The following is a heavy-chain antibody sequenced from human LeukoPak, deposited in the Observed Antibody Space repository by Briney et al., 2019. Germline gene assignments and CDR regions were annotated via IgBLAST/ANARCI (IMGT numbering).Heavy chain of an antibody. J-gene: IGHJ5*02. CDR2: IIGSGASA. D-gene: IGHD6-13*01. CDR1: GFSFSTYA. Sequence: GGSLRLSCAASGFSFSTYAMSWVRQAPGKGLEWVSGIIGSGASAYYADSVKGRFTISRDNSKNTLYLQMNSLRAEDTAIYYCTKSVAAAGTTLIDWFDPWGQGTLVTVSS. V-gene: IGHV3-23*01. CDR3: TKSVAAAGTTLIDWFDP.